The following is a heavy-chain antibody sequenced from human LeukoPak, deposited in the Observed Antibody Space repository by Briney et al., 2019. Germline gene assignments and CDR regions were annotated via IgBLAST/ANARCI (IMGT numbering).Heavy chain of an antibody. CDR1: GFTFEFYL. CDR2: IRKDGSEK. D-gene: IGHD1-26*01. V-gene: IGHV3-7*04. Sequence: GGSLRLSCAASGFTFEFYLMSWVRQAPGKGLEWVANIRKDGSEKNYVDSVKGRFTISRDNAKNSLYLQVNSLRADDTALYYCARHWEGVESDAFDIWGQGTMVTVSS. J-gene: IGHJ3*02. CDR3: ARHWEGVESDAFDI.